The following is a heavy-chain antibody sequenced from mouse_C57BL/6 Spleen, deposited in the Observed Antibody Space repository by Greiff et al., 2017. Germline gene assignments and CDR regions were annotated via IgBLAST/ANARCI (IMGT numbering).Heavy chain of an antibody. J-gene: IGHJ3*01. D-gene: IGHD2-4*01. CDR2: ISTLAYSI. Sequence: EVQVVESGGGLVQPGGSLKLSCAASGFTFSDYGMAWVRQAPRKGPEWVAFISTLAYSIYYADTVTGRFTIARENAKNTLYLEMSSLRSEDTALYDSARSYYDCYGWFAYWGQGTLVTVSA. CDR3: ARSYYDCYGWFAY. V-gene: IGHV5-15*01. CDR1: GFTFSDYG.